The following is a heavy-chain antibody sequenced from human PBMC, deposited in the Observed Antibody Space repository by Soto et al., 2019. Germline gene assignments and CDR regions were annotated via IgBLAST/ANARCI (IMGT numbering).Heavy chain of an antibody. CDR1: GDSVSTNSAT. D-gene: IGHD2-8*01. CDR3: ARLIGNSWLAS. V-gene: IGHV6-1*01. CDR2: TYYRSKWDY. J-gene: IGHJ5*01. Sequence: PSHTYAISGDSVSTNSATWERIRQSPPGGLGRLGRTYYRSKWDYEYAASVKGRISIHPDTSNNQVSLHLDSVTPDDTAVYFFARLIGNSWLASWGQGALVTVSS.